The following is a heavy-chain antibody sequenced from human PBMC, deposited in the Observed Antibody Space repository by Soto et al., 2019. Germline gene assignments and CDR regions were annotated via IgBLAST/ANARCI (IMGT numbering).Heavy chain of an antibody. J-gene: IGHJ4*02. Sequence: QVQLVQSGAEVKKPGSSVKVSCKASGGTFSSYTISWVRQAPGQGLEWMGRIIPILGIANYAQKFQGRVTFTADKSTSTAYMELSSRRSEDTAVYYCARVAPDCSGGSCYSEHTYYFDYWGQGTLVTVSS. CDR1: GGTFSSYT. CDR2: IIPILGIA. CDR3: ARVAPDCSGGSCYSEHTYYFDY. V-gene: IGHV1-69*02. D-gene: IGHD2-15*01.